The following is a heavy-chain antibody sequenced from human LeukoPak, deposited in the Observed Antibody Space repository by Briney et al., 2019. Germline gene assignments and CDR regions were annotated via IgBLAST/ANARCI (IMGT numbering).Heavy chain of an antibody. CDR1: GGSISRYY. CDR2: IYYSGST. J-gene: IGHJ4*02. D-gene: IGHD5-24*01. Sequence: SETLSLTCTVSGGSISRYYWSWIRQPPGKGLEWIGYIYYSGSTNYNPSLKSRVTISVDTSKNQFSLKLTSVTAADTAVYYCASFRDGYNSRAFDYWGQGTLVTVSS. V-gene: IGHV4-59*01. CDR3: ASFRDGYNSRAFDY.